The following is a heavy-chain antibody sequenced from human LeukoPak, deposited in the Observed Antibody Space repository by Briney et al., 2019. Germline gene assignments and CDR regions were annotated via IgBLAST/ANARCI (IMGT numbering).Heavy chain of an antibody. V-gene: IGHV3-73*01. CDR1: GFTFSGSA. J-gene: IGHJ4*02. CDR2: IRSKANSYAT. CDR3: AKGLVAGTKLFNDY. Sequence: GGSLRLSCAASGFTFSGSAMHWVRQASGKGLEWVGRIRSKANSYATAYAASVKGRFTISRDNSKNTLYLQMNSLRAEDTAVYYCAKGLVAGTKLFNDYWGQGTLVTVSS. D-gene: IGHD6-19*01.